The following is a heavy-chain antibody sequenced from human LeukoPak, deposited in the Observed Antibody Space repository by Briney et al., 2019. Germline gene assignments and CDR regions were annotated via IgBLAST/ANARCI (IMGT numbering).Heavy chain of an antibody. Sequence: GGSLRLSCAASGFTFSSYGMTWVRQAPGKGLEWVSAISGSGGSTYYADSVKGRSTISRDNSKNTLYLLMNSLRAEDTAVYYCARRGTTYCTGGSCHPNWFGPWGQGTLVTVSS. CDR2: ISGSGGST. J-gene: IGHJ5*02. CDR1: GFTFSSYG. V-gene: IGHV3-23*01. D-gene: IGHD2-15*01. CDR3: ARRGTTYCTGGSCHPNWFGP.